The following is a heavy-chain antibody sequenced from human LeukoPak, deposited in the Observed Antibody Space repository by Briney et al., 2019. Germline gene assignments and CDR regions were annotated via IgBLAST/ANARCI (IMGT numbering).Heavy chain of an antibody. V-gene: IGHV4-30-2*01. Sequence: SQTLSLTCAVSGGSISSGGYSGSWIRQPPGKGLEWIRYIYHSGSTYYNPSLKSRVTISVDRSKNQFSLKLSSVTAADTAVYYCASFLMVYATFDYWGQGTLVTVSS. CDR2: IYHSGST. CDR3: ASFLMVYATFDY. J-gene: IGHJ4*02. D-gene: IGHD2-8*01. CDR1: GGSISSGGYS.